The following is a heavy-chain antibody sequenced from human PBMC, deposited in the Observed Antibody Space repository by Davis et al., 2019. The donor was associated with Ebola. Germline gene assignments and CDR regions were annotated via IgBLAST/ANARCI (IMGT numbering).Heavy chain of an antibody. D-gene: IGHD6-6*01. CDR3: ARVYYSSSNWFDP. CDR1: GFTFSSYS. V-gene: IGHV4-59*01. CDR2: IYHSGST. J-gene: IGHJ5*02. Sequence: ESLKISCAASGFTFSSYSMNWVRQPPGKGLEWIGYIYHSGSTYYNPSLKSRVTISVDRSKNQFSLKLSSVTAADTAVYYCARVYYSSSNWFDPWGQGTLVTVSS.